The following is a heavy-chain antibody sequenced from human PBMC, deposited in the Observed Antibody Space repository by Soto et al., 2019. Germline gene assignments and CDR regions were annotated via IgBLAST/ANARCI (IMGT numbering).Heavy chain of an antibody. CDR3: ARDPGYSFGNT. CDR2: ISTSSSYT. Sequence: GGSLRLSCVASGFTFSDHYMTWIRQAPGKGLEWLSYISTSSSYTNYADSVKGRFTISRDNAMNSLYLQMNSLRAEDTAVYYCARDPGYSFGNTWGQGTLVTVSS. J-gene: IGHJ5*02. V-gene: IGHV3-11*05. D-gene: IGHD5-18*01. CDR1: GFTFSDHY.